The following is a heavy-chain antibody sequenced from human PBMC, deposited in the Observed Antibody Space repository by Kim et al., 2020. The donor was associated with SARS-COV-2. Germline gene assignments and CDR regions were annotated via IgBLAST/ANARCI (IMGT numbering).Heavy chain of an antibody. V-gene: IGHV4-38-2*02. CDR3: ARDSGDLESYYYYYGMDV. D-gene: IGHD4-17*01. J-gene: IGHJ6*02. CDR2: IYHSGST. CDR1: GYSISNGYY. Sequence: SETLSLTCTVSGYSISNGYYWGWIRQPSGKGLEWIGSIYHSGSTYYNPSLKSRVTISVDTSKNQFSLKLSSVTAADTAVYYCARDSGDLESYYYYYGMDVWGQGTTVTVSS.